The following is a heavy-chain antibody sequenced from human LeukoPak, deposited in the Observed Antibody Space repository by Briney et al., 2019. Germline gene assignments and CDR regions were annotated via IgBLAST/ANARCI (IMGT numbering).Heavy chain of an antibody. CDR3: ASQYSSSWGLDY. V-gene: IGHV3-48*01. J-gene: IGHJ4*02. Sequence: AGGSLRLSCAGSGFVFSDYSMNWVRQAPGKGLVWVSYISSSSSVTLYADSVKGRFSISRDNAKNTLYLQMNSLRPEDTAVYYCASQYSSSWGLDYWGQGTLVTVSS. CDR1: GFVFSDYS. D-gene: IGHD6-13*01. CDR2: ISSSSSVT.